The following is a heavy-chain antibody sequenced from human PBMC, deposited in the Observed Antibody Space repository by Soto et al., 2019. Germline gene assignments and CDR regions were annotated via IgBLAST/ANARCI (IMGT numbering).Heavy chain of an antibody. Sequence: GGSLRLSCAASGFTFSNYAMSWVRQAPGKGLEWVSTISGSRVGTDNADSVKGRFTISRDNSQNTLYLQMNSLRAEDTAVYYCARTRGFSSVIGWFDPWGQGTLVTVSS. CDR3: ARTRGFSSVIGWFDP. CDR2: ISGSRVGT. CDR1: GFTFSNYA. J-gene: IGHJ5*02. V-gene: IGHV3-23*01. D-gene: IGHD6-19*01.